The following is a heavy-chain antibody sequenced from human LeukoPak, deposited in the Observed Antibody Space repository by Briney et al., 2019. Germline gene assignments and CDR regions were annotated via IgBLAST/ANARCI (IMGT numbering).Heavy chain of an antibody. D-gene: IGHD3-16*01. CDR3: ARARPFESRRAVGGPSDF. J-gene: IGHJ4*02. CDR1: GFAFTTYS. Sequence: GSLRLSAAASGFAFTTYSRNWVRQAPGGGLEWVSSIRITGIHINYADSGKGRFTISRDNAKNSSYLKMNSLRAEDTTVHCCARARPFESRRAVGGPSDFWGQGTLVTVSS. CDR2: IRITGIHI. V-gene: IGHV3-21*01.